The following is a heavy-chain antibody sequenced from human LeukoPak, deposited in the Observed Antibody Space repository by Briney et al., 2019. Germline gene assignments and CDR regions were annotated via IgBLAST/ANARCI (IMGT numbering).Heavy chain of an antibody. V-gene: IGHV3-21*01. CDR1: VFTFNSYS. CDR3: AREQLKPPTPRDGMDV. J-gene: IGHJ6*02. D-gene: IGHD1-1*01. Sequence: GGPLRLSCAASVFTFNSYSMNWVRQAPGKGLEWVSSISSSSSYIYYADSVEGRFTISRDNARNSLYLQMNSLRAEATAVYYCAREQLKPPTPRDGMDVWGQGTTVTVSS. CDR2: ISSSSSYI.